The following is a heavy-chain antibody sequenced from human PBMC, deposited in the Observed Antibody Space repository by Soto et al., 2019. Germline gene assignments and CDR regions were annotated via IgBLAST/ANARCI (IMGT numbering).Heavy chain of an antibody. J-gene: IGHJ5*02. V-gene: IGHV2-5*02. Sequence: QITLKESGPTLVKPTQTLTLTCTFSGFSLSTSGVGVGWIRQPPGKALEWLALIYWDDDKRYSPSLKSRLTITKDTPKNQVVLTTTNMDPVHTATSYCAHRPAGYYAVASWGQGTLVTVAS. CDR3: AHRPAGYYAVAS. CDR1: GFSLSTSGVG. CDR2: IYWDDDK. D-gene: IGHD3-22*01.